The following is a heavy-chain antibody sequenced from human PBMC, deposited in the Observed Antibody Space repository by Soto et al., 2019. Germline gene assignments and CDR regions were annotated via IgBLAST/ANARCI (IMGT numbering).Heavy chain of an antibody. V-gene: IGHV4-59*01. CDR2: IYHSGST. CDR1: GGSITPDY. D-gene: IGHD3-10*01. Sequence: QVQLQESGPGLVKPAETLSLTCTVSGGSITPDYWCWIRQSPGKGLEWIGYIYHSGSTNYNPSLKSRFTMPVDTSKRHFSVTLCSVTAADTSVYYCARVKWCGDITLDYWGPGTLVTVAA. CDR3: ARVKWCGDITLDY. J-gene: IGHJ4*02.